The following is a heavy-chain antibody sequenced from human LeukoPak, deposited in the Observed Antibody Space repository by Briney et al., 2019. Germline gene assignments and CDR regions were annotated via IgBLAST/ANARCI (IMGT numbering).Heavy chain of an antibody. V-gene: IGHV3-48*02. CDR3: ARDNCGGGCQMFDY. Sequence: GGSLRLSCAASGXTFSIYSMNWVRQAPGKGLEWILYISSSSDLIYYADSVKGRFTISRDNATNSLYLQMNSLRDEDTAVYYCARDNCGGGCQMFDYWGQGTLVAVSS. CDR2: ISSSSDLI. D-gene: IGHD2-21*02. CDR1: GXTFSIYS. J-gene: IGHJ4*02.